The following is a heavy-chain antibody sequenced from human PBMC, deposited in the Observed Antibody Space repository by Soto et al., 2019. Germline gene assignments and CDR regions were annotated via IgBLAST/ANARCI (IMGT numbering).Heavy chain of an antibody. Sequence: GASVKVSCKASGYTFTSYDINWVRQATGQGLEWMGWMNPNSGNTGYAQKFQGRVTMTRNTSISTAYMKLSSLRSEDTAVYYCAVFGGWGGFFYYYYYMDVGGKGTTATVSS. J-gene: IGHJ6*03. CDR1: GYTFTSYD. V-gene: IGHV1-8*01. CDR2: MNPNSGNT. D-gene: IGHD3-10*01. CDR3: AVFGGWGGFFYYYYYMDV.